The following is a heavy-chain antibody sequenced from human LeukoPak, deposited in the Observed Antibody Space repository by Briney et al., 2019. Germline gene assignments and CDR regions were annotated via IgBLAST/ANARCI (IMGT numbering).Heavy chain of an antibody. J-gene: IGHJ4*02. Sequence: PGGSLRLSCAASGFTFSSYAMSWVRQAPEKGLEWVGCIKDDGSAEYYVDSVKGRFTISRDNAENSLYLQMHSLRVDDTAVYYCARDVGANINDYWGQGTLVTVSS. D-gene: IGHD1-26*01. CDR3: ARDVGANINDY. CDR2: IKDDGSAE. V-gene: IGHV3-7*01. CDR1: GFTFSSYA.